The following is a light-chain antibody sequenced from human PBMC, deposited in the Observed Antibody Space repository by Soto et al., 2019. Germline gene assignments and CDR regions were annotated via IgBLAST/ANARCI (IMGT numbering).Light chain of an antibody. Sequence: LKKSPGTGELYKGEIATRSCRASQSVSSNYLAWYQQKPGQAPRLLIYGASSRATGIPDRFSGSGSGTDFTLTFSRLEPEDFAVYYCQQHAKSPWTFGLGITAKI. CDR3: QQHAKSPWT. J-gene: IGKJ1*01. CDR2: GAS. V-gene: IGKV3-20*01. CDR1: QSVSSNY.